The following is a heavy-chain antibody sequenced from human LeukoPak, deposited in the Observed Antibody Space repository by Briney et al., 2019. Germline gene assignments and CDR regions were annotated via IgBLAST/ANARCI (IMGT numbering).Heavy chain of an antibody. V-gene: IGHV3-23*01. CDR2: ISGSGGST. Sequence: GGSLTLSCPASGFTFSSYAMSWVRQAPGKGLEWVAAISGSGGSTYYADSVKGRFTISRDNSKNTLYLQMNSLRAEDTAVYYCAKAKKYCSGGSCYYFDLWGRGTLVTVSS. CDR1: GFTFSSYA. J-gene: IGHJ4*02. D-gene: IGHD2-15*01. CDR3: AKAKKYCSGGSCYYFDL.